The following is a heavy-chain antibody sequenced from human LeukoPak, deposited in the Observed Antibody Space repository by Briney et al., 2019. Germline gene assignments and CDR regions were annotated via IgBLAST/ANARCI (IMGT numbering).Heavy chain of an antibody. CDR1: GFTFSGYA. J-gene: IGHJ4*02. Sequence: GESLRLSCAASGFTFSGYAMSWVRQAPGKGLEWVSVISGSGNRPYYADSVKGRFTISRDNSKNTLYLQMSSLRAEDTAIYYCAKGHNYGDYGIYFDFWGQGTLVTVSS. D-gene: IGHD4-17*01. CDR2: ISGSGNRP. V-gene: IGHV3-23*01. CDR3: AKGHNYGDYGIYFDF.